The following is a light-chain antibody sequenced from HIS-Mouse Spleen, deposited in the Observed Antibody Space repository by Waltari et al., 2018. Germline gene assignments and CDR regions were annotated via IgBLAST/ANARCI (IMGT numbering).Light chain of an antibody. Sequence: QSALTQPASVSGSPGQSITISCTGTSSDVGSYNLVYWYQQPPGKGPILIIYEGSKRPSGVSNRFAGSKSGNTASLTSSGLQAEDEADYYCCSYAGSSTWVFGGGTKLTVL. CDR2: EGS. J-gene: IGLJ3*02. CDR1: SSDVGSYNL. V-gene: IGLV2-23*01. CDR3: CSYAGSSTWV.